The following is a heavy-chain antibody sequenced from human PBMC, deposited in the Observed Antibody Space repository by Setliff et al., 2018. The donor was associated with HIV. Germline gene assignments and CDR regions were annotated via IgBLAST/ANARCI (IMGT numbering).Heavy chain of an antibody. CDR2: LNQSGNT. D-gene: IGHD3-10*01. CDR3: AREGCQGYSGSGSFYHRNFDL. CDR1: GGSLSGYY. J-gene: IGHJ2*01. V-gene: IGHV4-34*01. Sequence: SETLSLTCAVYGGSLSGYYWSWVRQSPGRGVEWIGELNQSGNTNFNPSLKSRLIISGDTSKSQFSLKLTAETAADTALYYCAREGCQGYSGSGSFYHRNFDLWGRGTLVTVSS.